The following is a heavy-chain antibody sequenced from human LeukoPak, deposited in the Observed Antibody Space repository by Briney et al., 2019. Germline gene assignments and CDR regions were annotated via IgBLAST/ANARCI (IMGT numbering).Heavy chain of an antibody. CDR2: MSGGGGST. V-gene: IGHV3-23*01. CDR3: AKTSSGWYPFDY. D-gene: IGHD6-19*01. J-gene: IGHJ4*02. CDR1: GFTFSSYA. Sequence: PGGSLRLSCAASGFTFSSYAMSWVRQAPGKRLEWVSGMSGGGGSTYYADSVKGRFTISRDNSKNTLYLQMNSLRAEDTAIYYCAKTSSGWYPFDYWGQGTLVTVSS.